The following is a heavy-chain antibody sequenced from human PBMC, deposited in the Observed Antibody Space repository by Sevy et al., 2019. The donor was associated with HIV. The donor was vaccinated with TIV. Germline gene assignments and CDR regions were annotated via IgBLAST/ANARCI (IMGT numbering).Heavy chain of an antibody. J-gene: IGHJ4*02. Sequence: ASVKVSCKASGYTFTGYYMHWVRQAPGQGLEWMGWINPNSGGTNYAQKFQGRVTMTRDTSISTAYMELSRLRSDDTAVYYCARAEIQLWSDNADFDSWGQGTLVTVSS. CDR1: GYTFTGYY. CDR3: ARAEIQLWSDNADFDS. CDR2: INPNSGGT. V-gene: IGHV1-2*02. D-gene: IGHD5-18*01.